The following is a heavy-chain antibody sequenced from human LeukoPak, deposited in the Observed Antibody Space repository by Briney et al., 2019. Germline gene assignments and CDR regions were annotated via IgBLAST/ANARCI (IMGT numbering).Heavy chain of an antibody. J-gene: IGHJ3*02. D-gene: IGHD3-3*01. Sequence: SETLSLACTVSGASISHYYWSWIRQAAGKGLEWIGRIDTSGKNTYNPSLKSRLIMSIDTSKNQFSLKLTSATAADTAVYYCARGPYYDFWSGYYDAFDIWGQGTMVTVSS. V-gene: IGHV4-4*07. CDR2: IDTSGKN. CDR3: ARGPYYDFWSGYYDAFDI. CDR1: GASISHYY.